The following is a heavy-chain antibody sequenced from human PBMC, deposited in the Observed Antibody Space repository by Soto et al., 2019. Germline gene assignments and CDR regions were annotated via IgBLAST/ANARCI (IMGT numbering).Heavy chain of an antibody. V-gene: IGHV3-23*01. CDR2: ISGSGGNT. J-gene: IGHJ5*02. CDR3: AKEMGDYYDSSGSWFDP. Sequence: WGSLRFSCSASGVTFISYVMSWVRQAPGKGLEWVSAISGSGGNTYYADSVKGRFTISRDNSKNTLFLQMNSLRAEDTALYFCAKEMGDYYDSSGSWFDPWGQGTLVTVSS. D-gene: IGHD3-22*01. CDR1: GVTFISYV.